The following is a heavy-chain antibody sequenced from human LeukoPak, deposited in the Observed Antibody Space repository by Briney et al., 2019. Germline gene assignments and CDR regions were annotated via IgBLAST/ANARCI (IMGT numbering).Heavy chain of an antibody. V-gene: IGHV3-21*06. CDR2: ISGGSIYI. D-gene: IGHD6-13*01. CDR1: GFTFSSYS. Sequence: GGSLRLSCAASGFTFSSYSMNWVRQAPGKGLEWVSSISGGSIYIYYADSVKGRFTISRDNGKNSLYLQMNSLRAEDTAVYYCASDKTAQLDNYYYYMDVWGKGTTVTISS. CDR3: ASDKTAQLDNYYYYMDV. J-gene: IGHJ6*03.